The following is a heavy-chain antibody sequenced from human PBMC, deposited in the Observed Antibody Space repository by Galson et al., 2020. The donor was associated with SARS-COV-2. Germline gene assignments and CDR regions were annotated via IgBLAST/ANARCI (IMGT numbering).Heavy chain of an antibody. Sequence: SETLSLTCTVSGGSISSYYWSWIRQPPGKGLEWIGYIYYSGSTNYNPSLKSRVTISVDTSKNQFSLKLSSVTAADTAVYYCAREWVRGAAFDYWGQGTLVTVSS. V-gene: IGHV4-59*13. D-gene: IGHD3-10*01. CDR2: IYYSGST. CDR1: GGSISSYY. J-gene: IGHJ4*02. CDR3: AREWVRGAAFDY.